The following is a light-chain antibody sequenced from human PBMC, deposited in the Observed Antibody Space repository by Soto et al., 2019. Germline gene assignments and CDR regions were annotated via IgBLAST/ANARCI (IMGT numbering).Light chain of an antibody. CDR3: QQYASSHPAT. Sequence: ESVLTQSPGTLSLSPGERSTLSCRASQSVSSSYLAWYQHKPGQAPRLLIYAASSRATGIPDRFSGTGSGTDFTLTISRLEHEDFAVYYCQQYASSHPATFGQGTKVDIK. CDR1: QSVSSSY. J-gene: IGKJ1*01. V-gene: IGKV3-20*01. CDR2: AAS.